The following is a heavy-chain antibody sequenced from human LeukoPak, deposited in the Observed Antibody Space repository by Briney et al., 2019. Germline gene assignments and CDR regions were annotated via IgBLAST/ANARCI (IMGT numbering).Heavy chain of an antibody. J-gene: IGHJ4*02. CDR3: ARGEGYYYFDY. V-gene: IGHV4-34*01. D-gene: IGHD2-15*01. Sequence: SETLSLTCAVYGGSFSGYYWSWIRQPPGKGLEWIGEINHSGSTNYNPSLKSRVTISVDTSKNQFSLKLSSVTAADTAAYYCARGEGYYYFDYWGQGTLVTVSS. CDR2: INHSGST. CDR1: GGSFSGYY.